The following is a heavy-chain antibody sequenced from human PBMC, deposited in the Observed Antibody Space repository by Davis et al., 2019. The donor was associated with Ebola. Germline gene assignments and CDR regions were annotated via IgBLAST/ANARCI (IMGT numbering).Heavy chain of an antibody. CDR1: GYNFATYW. CDR3: ARRYCTGTSCYVDY. J-gene: IGHJ4*02. V-gene: IGHV5-51*01. Sequence: NVSCKGSGYNFATYWIGWVRQMPGKGLEWMGIIYPGDSDTRYSPSFQGQVTISADRSISTAYLQWSSLKASDTAMYFCARRYCTGTSCYVDYWGQGTLVTVSS. D-gene: IGHD2-2*01. CDR2: IYPGDSDT.